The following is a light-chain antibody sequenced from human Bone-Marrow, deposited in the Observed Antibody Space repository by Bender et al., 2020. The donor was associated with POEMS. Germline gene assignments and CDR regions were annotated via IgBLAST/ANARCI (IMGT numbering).Light chain of an antibody. CDR3: CSYADSATWV. CDR1: SSDIGAYTY. J-gene: IGLJ3*02. Sequence: QSSLTQPASVSGSPGQSITISCTGTSSDIGAYTYVSWYQQLPGKAPKLLIYDVTRRPSGVSNRFSGSKSGNTASLTISGLQAEDEADYYCCSYADSATWVFGGGTKLTVL. CDR2: DVT. V-gene: IGLV2-23*02.